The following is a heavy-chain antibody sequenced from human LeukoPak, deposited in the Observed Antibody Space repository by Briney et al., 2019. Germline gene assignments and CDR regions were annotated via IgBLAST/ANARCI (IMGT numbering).Heavy chain of an antibody. Sequence: SETLSLTCTVSGGSISSGSYYWSWIRQPAGKGLEWIGRIYTSGSTNYNPSLKSRVTISVDTSKNQFSLKLSSVTAADTAVYYCARDSTIVVVVAALNWFDPWGQGTLVTVSS. CDR2: IYTSGST. V-gene: IGHV4-61*02. CDR3: ARDSTIVVVVAALNWFDP. D-gene: IGHD2-15*01. CDR1: GGSISSGSYY. J-gene: IGHJ5*02.